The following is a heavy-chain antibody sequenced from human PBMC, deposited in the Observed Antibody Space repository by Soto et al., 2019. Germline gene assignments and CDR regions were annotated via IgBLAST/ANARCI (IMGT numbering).Heavy chain of an antibody. Sequence: SETLSLTCAVYGGSFSGYYWTWIRQPPGTGLEWIGEINHSGSTNYNPSLKSRVTISVDTSKNQFSLKLSSVTAADTAVYYCARVDNYYDSSGLWVHWGQGTLVTVSS. CDR2: INHSGST. CDR1: GGSFSGYY. CDR3: ARVDNYYDSSGLWVH. V-gene: IGHV4-34*01. J-gene: IGHJ4*02. D-gene: IGHD3-22*01.